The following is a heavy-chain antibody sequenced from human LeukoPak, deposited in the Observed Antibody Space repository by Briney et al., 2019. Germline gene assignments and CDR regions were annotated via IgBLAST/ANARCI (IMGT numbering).Heavy chain of an antibody. J-gene: IGHJ6*03. D-gene: IGHD3-22*01. CDR3: TRGSIAYYYMDV. CDR1: GGSISSYY. Sequence: SETLSLTCTVSGGSISSYYWSWIRQPPGKGLEWIGNIYNSGSTNYNPSLKSRVTISVDTSKNQFSLKLSSVTAADTAVYYCTRGSIAYYYMDVWGKGTTVTISS. V-gene: IGHV4-59*01. CDR2: IYNSGST.